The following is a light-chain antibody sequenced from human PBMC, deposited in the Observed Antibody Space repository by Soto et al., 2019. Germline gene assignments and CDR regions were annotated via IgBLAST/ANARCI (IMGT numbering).Light chain of an antibody. Sequence: EIVLTQSPGTLSLSPGERATLSCRASQSVSSTYLAWYQQIPGQSPRLLIYGASSRATGIPDRFSGSGSGTDFTITISRLEHEDFAVYYCQQYGSSPLFTFGHGTKVDIK. J-gene: IGKJ3*01. CDR2: GAS. CDR3: QQYGSSPLFT. CDR1: QSVSSTY. V-gene: IGKV3-20*01.